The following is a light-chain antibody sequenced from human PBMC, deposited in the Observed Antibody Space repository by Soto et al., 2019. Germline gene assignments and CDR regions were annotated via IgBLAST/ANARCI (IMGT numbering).Light chain of an antibody. CDR2: DAS. V-gene: IGKV1-5*01. CDR1: QSISSW. CDR3: QQYNSYWT. J-gene: IGKJ1*01. Sequence: DIQMTQSPSTLSASVGDRVTITCRASQSISSWLAWYQQKPGKAPKLLIYDASSLESGVPSRFSGSGSGTEFPLTISSLQADDFATYYCQQYNSYWTFGQGTKVEIK.